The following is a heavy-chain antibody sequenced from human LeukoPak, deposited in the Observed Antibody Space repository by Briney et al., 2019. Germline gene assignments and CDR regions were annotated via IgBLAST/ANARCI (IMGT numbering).Heavy chain of an antibody. CDR3: ARNSGSYYMVDY. J-gene: IGHJ4*02. CDR1: GGSISSSSYY. CDR2: IYYSGST. Sequence: SETLSLTCNVSGGSISSSSYYWGWIRQPPGKGLEWIGSIYYSGSTYYNPSLKSRVTISVDTSKNQFSLKLSSVTAADTAVYYCARNSGSYYMVDYWGQGTLVTVSS. V-gene: IGHV4-39*07. D-gene: IGHD1-26*01.